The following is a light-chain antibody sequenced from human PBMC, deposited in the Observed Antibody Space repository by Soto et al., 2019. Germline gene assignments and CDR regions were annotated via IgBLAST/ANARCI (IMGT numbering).Light chain of an antibody. CDR1: SSNIGAGYD. V-gene: IGLV1-40*01. Sequence: QSALTQPPSVSGAPGQRVTISCTGSSSNIGAGYDVHWYQQLPGTAPKLLIYGNSNRPSGVPDRFSGSKSGTSASLAITGLQAEDEADYYCQSYDSXLSVXXXGGXKXTVL. CDR3: QSYDSXLSVX. CDR2: GNS. J-gene: IGLJ2*01.